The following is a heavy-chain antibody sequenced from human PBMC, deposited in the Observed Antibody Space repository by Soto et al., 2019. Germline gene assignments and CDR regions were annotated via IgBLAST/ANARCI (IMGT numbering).Heavy chain of an antibody. CDR1: GYTLTELS. V-gene: IGHV1-3*01. CDR3: ARGSSSPPSAYYMDV. J-gene: IGHJ6*03. CDR2: INAEDGNT. D-gene: IGHD6-6*01. Sequence: ASVKVSCKVSGYTLTELSMHWVRQAPGKRLEWMGWINAEDGNTKYSQKFQGRVTITRDTSASTAYMELSSLRSEDTAVYYCARGSSSPPSAYYMDVWGKGTTVTVSS.